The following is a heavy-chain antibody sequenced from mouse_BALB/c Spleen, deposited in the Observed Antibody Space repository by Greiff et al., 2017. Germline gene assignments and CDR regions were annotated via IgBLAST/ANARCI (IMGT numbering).Heavy chain of an antibody. Sequence: VQLVESGGGLVKPGGSLKLSCAASGFTFSSYAMSWVRQSPEKRLEWVAEISSGGSYTYYPDTVTGRFTISRDNAKNTLYLEMSSLRSEDTAMYYGARDGYGNYGYAMDDWGQGTSVTVSS. D-gene: IGHD2-1*01. V-gene: IGHV5-9-4*01. CDR2: ISSGGSYT. J-gene: IGHJ4*01. CDR1: GFTFSSYA. CDR3: ARDGYGNYGYAMDD.